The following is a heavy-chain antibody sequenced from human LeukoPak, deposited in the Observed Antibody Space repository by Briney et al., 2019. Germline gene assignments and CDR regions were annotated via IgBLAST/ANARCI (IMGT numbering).Heavy chain of an antibody. CDR3: ARFMDFWSGYNDY. CDR2: IYPGDSDT. CDR1: GYSFTSYW. J-gene: IGHJ4*02. V-gene: IGHV5-51*01. D-gene: IGHD3-3*01. Sequence: GESLKISCKGSGYSFTSYWTGWVRQLPGKGLEWMGIIYPGDSDTRYSPSFQGQVTISADKSISAAYLQWSSLKASDTAMYYCARFMDFWSGYNDYWGQGTLVTVSS.